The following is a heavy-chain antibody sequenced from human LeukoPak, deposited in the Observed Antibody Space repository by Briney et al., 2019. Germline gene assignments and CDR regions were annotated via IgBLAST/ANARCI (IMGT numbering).Heavy chain of an antibody. J-gene: IGHJ4*02. CDR1: GGSFSGYY. CDR3: ARMSAAVDY. Sequence: SETPSLTCAVYGGSFSGYYWSWIRQPPGKGLEWIGEINHSGSTNYNPSLKSRVTISVDTSKNQFSLKLSPVTAADTAVYYCARMSAAVDYWGQGTLVTVSS. V-gene: IGHV4-34*01. D-gene: IGHD6-13*01. CDR2: INHSGST.